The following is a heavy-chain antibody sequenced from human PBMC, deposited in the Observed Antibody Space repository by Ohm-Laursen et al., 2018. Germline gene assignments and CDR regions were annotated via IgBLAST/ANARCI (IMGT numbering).Heavy chain of an antibody. V-gene: IGHV4-34*01. CDR2: INHSGST. CDR1: GGSFSGYY. Sequence: GTLSLTWAVYGGSFSGYYWSWIRQPPGKGLEWIGEINHSGSTNYNPSLKSRVTISVDTSKNQFSLKLSSVTAADTAVYYWARGSDWYFDLWGRGTLVTVSS. CDR3: ARGSDWYFDL. J-gene: IGHJ2*01.